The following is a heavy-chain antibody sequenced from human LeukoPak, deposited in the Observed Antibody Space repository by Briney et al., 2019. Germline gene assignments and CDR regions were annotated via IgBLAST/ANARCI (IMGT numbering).Heavy chain of an antibody. CDR2: MNPNSGNT. D-gene: IGHD5-18*01. CDR3: ARRGYSYGKYFDL. J-gene: IGHJ2*01. CDR1: GYTFTNYG. V-gene: IGHV1-8*03. Sequence: ASVKVSCKASGYTFTNYGISWVRQATGQGLEWMGWMNPNSGNTGYAQKFQGRVTITRNTSISTAYMELSSLRSEDTAVYYCARRGYSYGKYFDLWGRGTLVTVSS.